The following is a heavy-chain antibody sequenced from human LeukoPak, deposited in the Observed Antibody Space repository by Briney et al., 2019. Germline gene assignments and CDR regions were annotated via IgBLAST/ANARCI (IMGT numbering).Heavy chain of an antibody. V-gene: IGHV3-33*01. Sequence: GGSLRLSCAASGFTFSHYGMHWVRQAPGKGLEWVALIWDDGNKKSHADTVKGRFTISRDNSKNTLYLQMNSLRAEDTAVYYCARDFGTTVTTFGAVDIWGQGTKVIVSS. J-gene: IGHJ3*02. CDR2: IWDDGNKK. CDR3: ARDFGTTVTTFGAVDI. CDR1: GFTFSHYG. D-gene: IGHD4-17*01.